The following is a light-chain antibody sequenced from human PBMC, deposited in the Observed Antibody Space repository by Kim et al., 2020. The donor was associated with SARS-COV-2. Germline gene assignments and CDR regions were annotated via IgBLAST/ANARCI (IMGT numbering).Light chain of an antibody. CDR1: SSHVGSYNR. CDR2: EVS. CDR3: SSYTSSSTV. V-gene: IGLV2-18*02. Sequence: PGTSVTIACTGPSSHVGSYNRVSWYQQPPGTAPKLMIYEVSNRPSGVPDRFSGSKSGNTASLTISGLQAEDDADYYCSSYTSSSTVFGGGTQLTVL. J-gene: IGLJ2*01.